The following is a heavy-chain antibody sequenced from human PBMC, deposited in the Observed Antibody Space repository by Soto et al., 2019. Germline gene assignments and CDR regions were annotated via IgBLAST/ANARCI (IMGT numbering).Heavy chain of an antibody. CDR2: IIPIFGTA. CDR1: GGTFSSYA. J-gene: IGHJ6*02. Sequence: QVQLVQSGAEVKKPGSSVKVSCKASGGTFSSYAISWVRQAPGQGLEWMGGIIPIFGTANYAQTFQGRVTITADESTSTAYMALSSLRSEDTAVYYCARDGCSSTSCYGSGYYGMDVWGQGTTVTVSS. V-gene: IGHV1-69*01. D-gene: IGHD2-2*01. CDR3: ARDGCSSTSCYGSGYYGMDV.